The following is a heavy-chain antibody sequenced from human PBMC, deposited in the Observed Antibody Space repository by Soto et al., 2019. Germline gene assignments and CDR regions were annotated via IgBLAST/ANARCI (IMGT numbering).Heavy chain of an antibody. CDR1: GDSVSSNIAA. CDR3: AIVEEAMVRKVEDYYYDGLDA. Sequence: QVQLQQSDPGLVKPSQTLSLTGAISGDSVSSNIAAWNWIRQSPSRGLEWLGRTYYRSKWYNDYAVSVKSRITINAATSKCPFSLQLNSVTPDATAVYYCAIVEEAMVRKVEDYYYDGLDAWGQGTTVTVS. D-gene: IGHD5-18*01. CDR2: TYYRSKWYN. J-gene: IGHJ6*02. V-gene: IGHV6-1*01.